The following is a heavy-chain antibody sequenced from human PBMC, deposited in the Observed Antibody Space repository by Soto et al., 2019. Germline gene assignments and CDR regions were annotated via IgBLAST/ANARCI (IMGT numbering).Heavy chain of an antibody. J-gene: IGHJ6*02. CDR1: GFTFSTYW. CDR2: IKQDGSEK. CDR3: ARDLGLVAAGRGYSYYYGMDV. V-gene: IGHV3-7*03. Sequence: DVQVVESGGGLVQPGGSLRLSCAASGFTFSTYWMTWVRQAPGKGLEWVANIKQDGSEKYYVDSVKGRFTISRDNAKNSLYLQMSSLRADDTAVYYSARDLGLVAAGRGYSYYYGMDVCGQGTTVTVSS. D-gene: IGHD1-26*01.